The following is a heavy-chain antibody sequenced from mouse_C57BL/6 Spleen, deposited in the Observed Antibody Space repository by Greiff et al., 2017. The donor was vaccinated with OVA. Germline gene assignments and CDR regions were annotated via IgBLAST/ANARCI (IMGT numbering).Heavy chain of an antibody. V-gene: IGHV3-6*01. CDR1: GYSITSGYY. CDR3: ARDSFAY. Sequence: EVQLQQSGPGLVKPSQSLSLTCSVTGYSITSGYYWNWIRQFPGNKLEWMGYISYDGSNNYNPSLKNRISITRDTSKNQFFLKLNSVTTEDTATYYCARDSFAYWGQGTLVTVSA. J-gene: IGHJ3*01. CDR2: ISYDGSN.